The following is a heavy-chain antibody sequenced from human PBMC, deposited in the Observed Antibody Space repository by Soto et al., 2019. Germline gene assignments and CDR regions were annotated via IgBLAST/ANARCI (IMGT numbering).Heavy chain of an antibody. CDR1: GFSLSTSGVG. V-gene: IGHV2-5*02. Sequence: QITLKESGPTLVKPTQTLTLTCTFSGFSLSTSGVGVGWIHQPPGKALEWLALIYWDDDKRYSPSLKSRLTINKDTSKNQVVITMTNADPVDTATYYCAHSPRITVTTLYYFDYWGQGTLVTVSS. CDR2: IYWDDDK. J-gene: IGHJ4*02. CDR3: AHSPRITVTTLYYFDY. D-gene: IGHD4-17*01.